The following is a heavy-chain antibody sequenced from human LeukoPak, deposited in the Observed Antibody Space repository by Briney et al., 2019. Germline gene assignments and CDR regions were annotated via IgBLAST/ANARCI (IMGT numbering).Heavy chain of an antibody. D-gene: IGHD2-2*01. CDR1: GGTFSSYA. Sequence: ASVKVSCKASGGTFSSYAISWVQQAPGQGLEWMGGIIPIFGTANYAQKFQGRVTITADESTSTAYMELSSLRSEDTAVYYCARDTERPYCSSTSCYGAFDIWGQGTMVTVSS. CDR3: ARDTERPYCSSTSCYGAFDI. V-gene: IGHV1-69*13. CDR2: IIPIFGTA. J-gene: IGHJ3*02.